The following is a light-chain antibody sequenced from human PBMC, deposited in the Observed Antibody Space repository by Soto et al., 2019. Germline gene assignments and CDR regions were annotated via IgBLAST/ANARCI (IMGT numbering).Light chain of an antibody. V-gene: IGLV4-69*02. CDR2: VNSDGSH. J-gene: IGLJ3*02. CDR3: QTWGTGIP. CDR1: SGHRNYA. Sequence: QSVLTQSPSASASLGASVKLTCTLDSGHRNYAIAWHQQQPGKGPRYLMEVNSDGSHIQGDGIPGRFSGSSSGAERYLIISSLQSEDEADYYCQTWGTGIPFGGGTKLTVL.